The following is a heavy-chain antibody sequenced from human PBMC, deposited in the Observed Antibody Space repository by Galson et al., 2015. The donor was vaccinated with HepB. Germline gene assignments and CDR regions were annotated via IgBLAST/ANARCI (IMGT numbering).Heavy chain of an antibody. Sequence: SLRLSCAASGFTVRSNYMSWVRQAPGKGLEWVSVMYSDGTTYYADSVKGRFTISRDNAKNSLYLQMNSLRAEDTAVYYCARDGWNDAFDYWGQGTLVTVSS. CDR2: MYSDGTT. CDR1: GFTVRSNY. CDR3: ARDGWNDAFDY. J-gene: IGHJ4*02. D-gene: IGHD1-1*01. V-gene: IGHV3-66*01.